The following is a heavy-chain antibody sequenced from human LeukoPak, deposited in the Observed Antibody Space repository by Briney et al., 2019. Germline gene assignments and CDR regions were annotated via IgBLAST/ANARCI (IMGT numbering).Heavy chain of an antibody. CDR1: GFPFNSYG. CDR2: ISYDGSNK. D-gene: IGHD5-18*01. Sequence: GSLRLSCAASGFPFNSYGMHWVRQAPGKGLEWVAFISYDGSNKYYADSVKGRFTISRYNSKNTLYLQMNRLRAEDTAVYYCTRGYSYLWDYWGQGTLVTVSS. J-gene: IGHJ4*02. V-gene: IGHV3-30*03. CDR3: TRGYSYLWDY.